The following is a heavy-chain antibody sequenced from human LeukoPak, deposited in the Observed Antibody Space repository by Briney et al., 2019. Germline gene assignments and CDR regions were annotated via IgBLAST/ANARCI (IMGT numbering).Heavy chain of an antibody. Sequence: KTGGSLRLSCAASGFNFRSYSMNWVRQAPGKGLEWVGFVRSKAYGGTTEYAASVKGRFTVSRDDSKGIAYLQMNSLKTEDTAVYYCARTLYYYDSSAFWRWGQGTLVTVSS. D-gene: IGHD3-22*01. V-gene: IGHV3-49*04. CDR3: ARTLYYYDSSAFWR. CDR1: GFNFRSYS. J-gene: IGHJ4*02. CDR2: VRSKAYGGTT.